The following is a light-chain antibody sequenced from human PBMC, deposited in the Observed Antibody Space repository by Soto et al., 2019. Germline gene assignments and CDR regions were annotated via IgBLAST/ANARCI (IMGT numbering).Light chain of an antibody. Sequence: DIQMTQSPSTLSASVGDRVTITCRASQTIDIWVAWYQQKPGKAPKLLIYDASNLQSGVPSRFSGSGSGTEFTLTISSLQPDDFATYYCQQYNSYPWTFGQGTKVDIK. V-gene: IGKV1-5*01. CDR2: DAS. CDR3: QQYNSYPWT. J-gene: IGKJ1*01. CDR1: QTIDIW.